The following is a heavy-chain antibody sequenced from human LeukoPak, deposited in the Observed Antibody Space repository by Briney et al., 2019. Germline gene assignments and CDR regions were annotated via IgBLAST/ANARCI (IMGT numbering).Heavy chain of an antibody. CDR1: GGSISSYY. CDR3: ARHYYDSSGYYSR. V-gene: IGHV4-59*13. CDR2: IYYSGST. J-gene: IGHJ4*02. Sequence: SETLSLTCTVSGGSISSYYWSWIRQPPGMGPEWIGYIYYSGSTNYNPSLESRGTIFVDTSKNQFSLKLSSVIAADTAVYYCARHYYDSSGYYSRWGQGTLVTVSS. D-gene: IGHD3-22*01.